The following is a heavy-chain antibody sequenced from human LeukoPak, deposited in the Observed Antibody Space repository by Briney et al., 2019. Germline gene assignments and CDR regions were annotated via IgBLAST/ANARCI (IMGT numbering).Heavy chain of an antibody. V-gene: IGHV5-51*01. J-gene: IGHJ3*02. CDR2: IYPGDSDT. CDR3: ARRADDSSGYRDAFDI. CDR1: GYSFTSYW. D-gene: IGHD3-22*01. Sequence: GESLKISCKGSGYSFTSYWIGWVRQMPGKGLEWMGIIYPGDSDTRYSPSFQGQVTISADKSISTAYLQWSSLKASDTAMYYCARRADDSSGYRDAFDIWGQGTMVTVSS.